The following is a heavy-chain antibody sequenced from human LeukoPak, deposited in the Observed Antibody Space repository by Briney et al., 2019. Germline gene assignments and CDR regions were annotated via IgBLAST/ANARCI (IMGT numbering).Heavy chain of an antibody. Sequence: GGSLRLSCAASGFTFSSYEMNWVRQAPGKGLEGVSYISSSGSTIYYADSVKGRFTISRDNAKNSLYLLMNSLRAEDTAVYYCARFSSSWLLDYWGQGTLVTVSS. CDR3: ARFSSSWLLDY. CDR1: GFTFSSYE. J-gene: IGHJ4*02. V-gene: IGHV3-48*03. CDR2: ISSSGSTI. D-gene: IGHD6-13*01.